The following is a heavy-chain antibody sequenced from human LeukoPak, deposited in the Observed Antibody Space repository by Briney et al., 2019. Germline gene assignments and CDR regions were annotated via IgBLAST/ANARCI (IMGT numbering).Heavy chain of an antibody. V-gene: IGHV3-11*01. CDR1: AFTFSDYY. CDR3: AGDRQSRYGMDV. J-gene: IGHJ6*02. Sequence: GGSLRLSCAVSAFTFSDYYMSWIRQAPGKGLEWVSSISSSGTTIYYADSVRGRFTISRDNTKNSLYLQMNSLRAEDTAVYYCAGDRQSRYGMDVWGQGTTVTVSS. CDR2: ISSSGTTI.